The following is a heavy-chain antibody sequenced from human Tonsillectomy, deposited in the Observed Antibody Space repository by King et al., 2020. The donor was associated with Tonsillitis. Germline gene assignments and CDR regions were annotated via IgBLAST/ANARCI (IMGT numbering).Heavy chain of an antibody. D-gene: IGHD6-6*01. CDR3: AKQRVQGIAARAFDY. J-gene: IGHJ4*02. V-gene: IGHV3-21*01. CDR2: ISSTSRFI. Sequence: VQLVESGGGLVNPGGSLRLSCAASGFTFSDYSMNWVRQAPGKGLEWVSTISSTSRFIYYADSMKGRFTISRDNAKSSLYLEMNSLRVEDTAVYYCAKQRVQGIAARAFDYWGQGTLVTVSS. CDR1: GFTFSDYS.